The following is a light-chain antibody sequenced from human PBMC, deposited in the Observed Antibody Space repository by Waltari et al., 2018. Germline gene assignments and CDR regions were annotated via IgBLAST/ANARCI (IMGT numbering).Light chain of an antibody. CDR2: EAS. CDR1: QSISTW. CDR3: QQYQTYPVT. V-gene: IGKV1-5*03. Sequence: DIQMTQSPSTLSASVGARVTIPCRASQSISTWLAWYQQKPGKAPKLLIYEASSVESGVHTRFSGGGSGTEFTLTISSLQPDDCATYYCQQYQTYPVTFGGGTKVEI. J-gene: IGKJ4*01.